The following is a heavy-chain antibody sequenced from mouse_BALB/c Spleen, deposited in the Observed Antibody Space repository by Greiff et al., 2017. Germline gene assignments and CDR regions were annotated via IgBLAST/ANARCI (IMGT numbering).Heavy chain of an antibody. CDR2: SRNKANDYTT. CDR3: ARDAWGTWFAY. CDR1: GFTFSDFC. V-gene: IGHV7-1*02. J-gene: IGHJ3*01. Sequence: EVKVVESGGGLVQPGGSLRLSCATSGFTFSDFCMEWVRQPPGKRLEWIAASRNKANDYTTEYSASVKGRFIVSRDTSQSILYLQMNALRAEDTAIYYCARDAWGTWFAYWGQGTLVTVSA.